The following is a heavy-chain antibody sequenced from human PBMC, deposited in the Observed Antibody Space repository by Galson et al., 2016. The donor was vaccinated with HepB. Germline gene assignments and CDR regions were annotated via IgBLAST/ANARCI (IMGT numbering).Heavy chain of an antibody. D-gene: IGHD1-7*01. CDR1: GFTFSEFY. CDR2: ISGSSRSYT. J-gene: IGHJ3*02. V-gene: IGHV3-11*06. CDR3: ARDWSLWNYGAFDI. Sequence: SLRLSCAASGFTFSEFYMTWIRQAPGKGLEWLSYISGSSRSYTDYADSVKGRFTVSRDISKNTVYLQMDSVRAEDTAVYYCARDWSLWNYGAFDIWGQGTMVTVAS.